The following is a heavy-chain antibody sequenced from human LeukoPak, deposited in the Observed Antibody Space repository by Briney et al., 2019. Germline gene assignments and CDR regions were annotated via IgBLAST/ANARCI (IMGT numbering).Heavy chain of an antibody. CDR3: AKVEDSTTYFDY. CDR1: GFTFSSYA. J-gene: IGHJ4*02. D-gene: IGHD4-11*01. CDR2: ISGSGGST. Sequence: GSLRLSCAASGFTFSSYAMSWVRQAPGKGLEWVSAISGSGGSTYYADSVKGRFTISRDNSKNTLYLQMNSLRAEDTAVYYCAKVEDSTTYFDYWGQGTLVTVSS. V-gene: IGHV3-23*01.